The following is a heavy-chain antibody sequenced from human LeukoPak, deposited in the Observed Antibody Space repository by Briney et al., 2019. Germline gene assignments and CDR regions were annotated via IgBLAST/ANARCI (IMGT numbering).Heavy chain of an antibody. CDR3: ARGRSGSYFDY. CDR2: INHSGST. J-gene: IGHJ4*02. CDR1: GGSFSGYY. D-gene: IGHD1-26*01. V-gene: IGHV4-34*01. Sequence: SETLSLTCAVYGGSFSGYYWSWIRQPPGKGLEWIEEINHSGSTNYNPSLKSRVTISVDTSKNQFSLKLSSVTAADTAVYYCARGRSGSYFDYWGQGTLVTVSS.